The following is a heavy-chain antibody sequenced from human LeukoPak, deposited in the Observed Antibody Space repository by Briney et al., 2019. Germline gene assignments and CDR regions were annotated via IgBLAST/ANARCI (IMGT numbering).Heavy chain of an antibody. CDR1: GFTSSDYS. V-gene: IGHV3-48*04. CDR2: ISKNSGTI. Sequence: PGGSLRLSCVASGFTSSDYSMDWVRHAPGAGLEWISYISKNSGTIDYADSVRGRFPVSRDNAKNSLHLQMNTLRVEDTAIYYCARGRNAGGLAYWGQGVLVTVSS. D-gene: IGHD5-24*01. J-gene: IGHJ4*02. CDR3: ARGRNAGGLAY.